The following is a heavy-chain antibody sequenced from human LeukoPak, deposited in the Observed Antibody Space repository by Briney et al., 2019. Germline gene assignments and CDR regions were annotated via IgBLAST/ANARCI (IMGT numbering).Heavy chain of an antibody. CDR3: ARGDGRDGYKGRLEY. Sequence: NPSETLSLTCAVYGGSFSGYYWSWIRQPPGKGLEWIGEINHSGSTNCNPSPKSRVTISVDTSKNQFSLKLSSVTAADTAVYHCARGDGRDGYKGRLEYWGQGNLVTVSS. J-gene: IGHJ4*02. D-gene: IGHD5-24*01. V-gene: IGHV4-34*01. CDR2: INHSGST. CDR1: GGSFSGYY.